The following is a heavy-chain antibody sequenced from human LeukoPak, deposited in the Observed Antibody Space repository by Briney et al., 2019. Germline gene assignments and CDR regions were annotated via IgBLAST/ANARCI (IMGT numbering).Heavy chain of an antibody. V-gene: IGHV1-46*01. J-gene: IGHJ4*02. Sequence: ASVKVSCKASGYTFTSYAMNWVRQAPGQGLEWMGIINPSGGSTSYAQKFQGRVTMTRDTSTSTVYMELSSLRSEDTAVYYCAREIAVADTNDYWGQGTLVTVSS. CDR1: GYTFTSYA. CDR3: AREIAVADTNDY. D-gene: IGHD6-19*01. CDR2: INPSGGST.